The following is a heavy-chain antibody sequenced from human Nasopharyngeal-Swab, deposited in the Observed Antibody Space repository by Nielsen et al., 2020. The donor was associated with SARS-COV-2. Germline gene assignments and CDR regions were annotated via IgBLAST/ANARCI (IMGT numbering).Heavy chain of an antibody. CDR3: AKPTTRSAFDI. CDR2: IVGSGGST. V-gene: IGHV3-23*01. Sequence: GESLKISCAASGFPFSSYAMSWVLQAPGKGLEWVSAIVGSGGSTFYADSVRGRFTISRDNSKNTLFLQMNSLRAEDTAVYYCAKPTTRSAFDIWGQGTMVTVSS. CDR1: GFPFSSYA. J-gene: IGHJ3*02. D-gene: IGHD1-7*01.